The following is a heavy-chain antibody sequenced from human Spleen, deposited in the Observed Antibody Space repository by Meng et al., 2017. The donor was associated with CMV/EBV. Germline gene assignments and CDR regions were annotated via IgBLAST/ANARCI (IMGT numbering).Heavy chain of an antibody. Sequence: SGFTFSGYWMHWVRQPPGRGLVWVSRINSDGSSTSSADSVRGRFTISRDNAKNTLYLQMNSLRAEDTAVYYCGRGSRGYSYGYFDYWGQGTLVTVSS. J-gene: IGHJ4*02. V-gene: IGHV3-74*01. D-gene: IGHD5-18*01. CDR1: GFTFSGYW. CDR2: INSDGSST. CDR3: GRGSRGYSYGYFDY.